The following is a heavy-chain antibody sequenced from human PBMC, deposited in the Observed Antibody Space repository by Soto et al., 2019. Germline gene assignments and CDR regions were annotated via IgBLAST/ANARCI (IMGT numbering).Heavy chain of an antibody. Sequence: PGESLKISCKASGYSFTSSRIGWVRQVPGKGLEWMGIIYPGDSDTRYNPSFQGQVTISVDKSISTAYLQWSSLKASDSAMYYCARPWGALAGTGYFDIWGRGTLVTVSS. D-gene: IGHD6-19*01. CDR3: ARPWGALAGTGYFDI. V-gene: IGHV5-51*01. CDR2: IYPGDSDT. CDR1: GYSFTSSR. J-gene: IGHJ2*01.